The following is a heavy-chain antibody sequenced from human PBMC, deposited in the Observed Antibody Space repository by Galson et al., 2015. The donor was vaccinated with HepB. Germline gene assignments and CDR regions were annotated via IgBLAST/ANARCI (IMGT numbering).Heavy chain of an antibody. Sequence: QSGAEVKKPGESLKISCKGSGYSFTDYWIGWVRQMPGKGLEWMGIIYPGDSDTRYSPSFQGQVTISADESISTAYLQWSGLKASGTAMYYCTRLGYCGGGSCYQRGYFDSWGQGTLVIVSS. D-gene: IGHD2-15*01. V-gene: IGHV5-51*01. CDR2: IYPGDSDT. J-gene: IGHJ4*02. CDR3: TRLGYCGGGSCYQRGYFDS. CDR1: GYSFTDYW.